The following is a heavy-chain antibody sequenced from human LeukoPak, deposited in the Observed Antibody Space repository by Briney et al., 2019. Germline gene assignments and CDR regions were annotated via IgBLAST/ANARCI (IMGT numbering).Heavy chain of an antibody. CDR3: ATTYYYDSSGYSPYYFDY. D-gene: IGHD3-22*01. CDR1: GGSISSSSYY. J-gene: IGHJ4*02. Sequence: PSETLSLTCTVSGGSISSSSYYWGWIRQPPGTGLEWIGSIYYSGSTYYNPSLKSRVTISVDTSKNQFSLKLSSVTAADTAVYYCATTYYYDSSGYSPYYFDYWGQGTLVTVSS. CDR2: IYYSGST. V-gene: IGHV4-39*01.